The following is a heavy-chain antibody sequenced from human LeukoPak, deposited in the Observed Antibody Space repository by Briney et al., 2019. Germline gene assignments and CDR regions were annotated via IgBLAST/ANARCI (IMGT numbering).Heavy chain of an antibody. V-gene: IGHV1-2*02. D-gene: IGHD1-26*01. Sequence: ASVKVSCKASGYTFTGYYMHWVRQAPGQGLEWMGRINPNSGGTNYAQKFQGRVTMTRDTSISTAYMELSRLRSDDTAVYYCARDRGVAGSYPDAFDIWGQGTMVTVSS. CDR2: INPNSGGT. J-gene: IGHJ3*02. CDR3: ARDRGVAGSYPDAFDI. CDR1: GYTFTGYY.